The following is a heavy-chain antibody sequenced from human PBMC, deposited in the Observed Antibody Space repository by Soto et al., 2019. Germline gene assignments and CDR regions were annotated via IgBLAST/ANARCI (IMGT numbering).Heavy chain of an antibody. V-gene: IGHV1-2*02. CDR1: GYMFTGFY. Sequence: QVQLVQSGAEVKRPGASVKVSCKASGYMFTGFYLHWVRQAPGQGLEWMGWINPNNGGTTYAKNFQGRVTMTRDSSISTAYMELSSLRPADTAGYFCAAAAIPVAGRHPDFWGQGTVVTVS. D-gene: IGHD6-19*01. J-gene: IGHJ4*02. CDR3: AAAAIPVAGRHPDF. CDR2: INPNNGGT.